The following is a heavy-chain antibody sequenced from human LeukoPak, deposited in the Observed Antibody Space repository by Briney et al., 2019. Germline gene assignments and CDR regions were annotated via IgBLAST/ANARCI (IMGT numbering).Heavy chain of an antibody. D-gene: IGHD1-26*01. CDR2: INHSGST. Sequence: ASETLSLTCAVYGGSFSGYYWSWIRQPPGKGLEWIGEINHSGSTNYNPSLKSRVTISVDTPKNQFSLKLSSVTAADTAVYYCASSPLGGSYHGRHIDYWGQGTLVTVSS. V-gene: IGHV4-34*01. CDR1: GGSFSGYY. CDR3: ASSPLGGSYHGRHIDY. J-gene: IGHJ4*02.